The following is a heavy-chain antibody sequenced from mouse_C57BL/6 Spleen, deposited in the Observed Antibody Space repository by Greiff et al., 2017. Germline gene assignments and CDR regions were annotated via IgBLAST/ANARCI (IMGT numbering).Heavy chain of an antibody. V-gene: IGHV14-3*01. Sequence: EVPLQQSVAELVRPGASVKLSCTASGFNITNTYMHWVKQRPEQGLEWIGRIDPANGNTKYAPKFQGKATITADTSSNTAYLQLSSLTSEDTAIYYCARGLTTVVEARYFDVWGTGTTVNVSS. CDR3: ARGLTTVVEARYFDV. J-gene: IGHJ1*03. CDR1: GFNITNTY. CDR2: IDPANGNT. D-gene: IGHD1-1*01.